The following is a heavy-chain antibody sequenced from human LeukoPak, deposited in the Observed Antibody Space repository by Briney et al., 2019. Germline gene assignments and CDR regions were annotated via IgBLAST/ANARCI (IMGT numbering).Heavy chain of an antibody. CDR2: INSDGSTT. D-gene: IGHD2-21*01. J-gene: IGHJ4*02. V-gene: IGHV3-74*01. CDR3: TTGISDY. Sequence: GGPLRLSCAASGFTFSSHWMHWVRQAPGKGLVWVSRINSDGSTTTYADSVKGRFTISRDNANNTLYLQMNSLRAEDTAVYYCTTGISDYWGQGTLVTVSS. CDR1: GFTFSSHW.